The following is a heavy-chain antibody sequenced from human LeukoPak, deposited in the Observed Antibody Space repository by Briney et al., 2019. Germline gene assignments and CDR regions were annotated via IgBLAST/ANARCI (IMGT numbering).Heavy chain of an antibody. D-gene: IGHD3-10*02. CDR3: ARSVRGVIIRAHDY. V-gene: IGHV4-34*01. CDR1: GGSFSGYY. Sequence: SETLSLTCAVYGGSFSGYYWSWIRQPPGKGLEWIGEINHSGSTNYSPSLKSRVTISVDTSKNQFSLKLSSVTAADTAVYYCARSVRGVIIRAHDYWGQGTLVTVSS. J-gene: IGHJ4*02. CDR2: INHSGST.